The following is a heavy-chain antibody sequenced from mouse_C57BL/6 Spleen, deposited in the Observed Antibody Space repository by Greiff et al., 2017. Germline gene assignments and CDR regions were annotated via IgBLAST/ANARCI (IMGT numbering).Heavy chain of an antibody. CDR3: TTRGLGDY. CDR1: GFNIKDDY. V-gene: IGHV14-4*01. J-gene: IGHJ2*01. D-gene: IGHD3-3*01. Sequence: EVQLQQSGAELVRPGASVKLSCTASGFNIKDDYMHWVKQRPEQGLEWIGWIDPENGDTEYASKFQGKATITADTSSNTAYLQLSSLTSEDTAVYYCTTRGLGDYWGQGTTLTVSS. CDR2: IDPENGDT.